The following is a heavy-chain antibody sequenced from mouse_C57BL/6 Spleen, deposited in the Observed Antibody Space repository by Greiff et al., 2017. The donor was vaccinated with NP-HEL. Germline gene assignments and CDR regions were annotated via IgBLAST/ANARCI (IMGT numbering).Heavy chain of an antibody. Sequence: QVQLKQSGAELVKPGASVKISCKASGYAFSSYWMNWVKQRPGKGLEWIGQIYPGDGDTNYNGKFKGKATLTADKSSSTAYMQLSSLTSEDSAVYFCALITTVVAPDYWGQGTTLTVSS. CDR3: ALITTVVAPDY. CDR1: GYAFSSYW. J-gene: IGHJ2*01. CDR2: IYPGDGDT. D-gene: IGHD1-1*01. V-gene: IGHV1-80*01.